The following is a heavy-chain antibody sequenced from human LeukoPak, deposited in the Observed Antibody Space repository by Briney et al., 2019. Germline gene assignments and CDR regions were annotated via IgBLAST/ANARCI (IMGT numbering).Heavy chain of an antibody. Sequence: ASVKVSCKASGGTFSSYAISWVRQAPGQGLEWMGRIIPILGIANYAQKFQGRVTITADKSTSTAYMELSSLRSEDTAVYYCARVVRYSSSWHFDYWGQGTLVTVSS. V-gene: IGHV1-69*04. J-gene: IGHJ4*02. CDR3: ARVVRYSSSWHFDY. CDR1: GGTFSSYA. D-gene: IGHD6-13*01. CDR2: IIPILGIA.